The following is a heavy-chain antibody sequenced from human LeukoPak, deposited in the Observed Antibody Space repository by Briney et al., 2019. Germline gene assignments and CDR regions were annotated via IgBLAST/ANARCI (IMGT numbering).Heavy chain of an antibody. Sequence: GGSLRLSCAASGFTFSSYGMSWVRQAPGKGLEWVSSISGSGGGTYYADSVKGRFTISRDNSKNTLYLQMNSLRAEDTAVYYCAELGITMIGGVWGKGTTVTISS. D-gene: IGHD3-10*02. V-gene: IGHV3-23*01. CDR1: GFTFSSYG. CDR3: AELGITMIGGV. J-gene: IGHJ6*04. CDR2: ISGSGGGT.